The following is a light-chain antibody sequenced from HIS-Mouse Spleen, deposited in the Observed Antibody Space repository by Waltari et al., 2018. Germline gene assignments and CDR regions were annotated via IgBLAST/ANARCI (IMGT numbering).Light chain of an antibody. Sequence: QSVLTQPPSASGTPGQRVTISCSGSSPNIGSNYVSWYQQLPGTAPKPLIYRNNQRPSGVPDRFSGSKSGTSASLAISGLRSEDEADYYCAAWDDSLSGWVFGGGTKLTVL. J-gene: IGLJ3*02. V-gene: IGLV1-47*01. CDR1: SPNIGSNY. CDR2: RNN. CDR3: AAWDDSLSGWV.